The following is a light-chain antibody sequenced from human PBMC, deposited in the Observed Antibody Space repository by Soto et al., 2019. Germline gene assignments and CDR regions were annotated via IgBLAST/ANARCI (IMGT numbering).Light chain of an antibody. V-gene: IGLV2-14*03. J-gene: IGLJ2*01. Sequence: QSALTQPASVSGSPGQSITISCTGTSSDVGGHNFLSWYQQHPGKDPKLMIYDVNNRPSGVSNRSSASKSGNTASLTISGLQADDEADYFCSSYTSSSNVVFGGGTKLTVL. CDR3: SSYTSSSNVV. CDR1: SSDVGGHNF. CDR2: DVN.